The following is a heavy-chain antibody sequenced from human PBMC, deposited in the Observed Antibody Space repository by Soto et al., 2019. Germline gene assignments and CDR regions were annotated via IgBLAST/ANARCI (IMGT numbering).Heavy chain of an antibody. Sequence: GVTLRLSCAASGFSFKDYYMTWMRQTPEKGLEWISTITSSGGNAYYAASVKGRVTISRDNAHNSLYLQMRGRRADDTALYYCAGDMYTNYVNYLEIWGQGALVTVSS. D-gene: IGHD3-16*01. CDR2: ITSSGGNA. CDR3: AGDMYTNYVNYLEI. J-gene: IGHJ4*02. V-gene: IGHV3-11*01. CDR1: GFSFKDYY.